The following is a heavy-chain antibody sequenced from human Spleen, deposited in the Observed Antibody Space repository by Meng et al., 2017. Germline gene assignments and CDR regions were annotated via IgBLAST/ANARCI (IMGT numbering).Heavy chain of an antibody. Sequence: SETLSLTCTVSGYSISSGYYWGWVRQPPGKGREWIGSIYHSGSTYYNPSLESRATISVDTSQNNLSLKLSSVNAADSAVYYCARGPTTMAHDFDYWGQGTLVTVSS. J-gene: IGHJ4*02. CDR3: ARGPTTMAHDFDY. CDR1: GYSISSGYY. V-gene: IGHV4-38-2*02. D-gene: IGHD4-11*01. CDR2: IYHSGST.